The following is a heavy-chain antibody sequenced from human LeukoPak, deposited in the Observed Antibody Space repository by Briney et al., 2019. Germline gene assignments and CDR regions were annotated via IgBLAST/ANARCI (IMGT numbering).Heavy chain of an antibody. V-gene: IGHV1-2*06. Sequence: ASVKVSCKASGYTFTGYYMHWVRQAPGQGLEWMGRINPNSGGTNYAQKFQGRVTMTRDTSISTAYMELSRLRSDDTAVYYCARSLCMPYYDSSHWGQGTLVTVPS. CDR1: GYTFTGYY. J-gene: IGHJ4*02. D-gene: IGHD3-22*01. CDR3: ARSLCMPYYDSSH. CDR2: INPNSGGT.